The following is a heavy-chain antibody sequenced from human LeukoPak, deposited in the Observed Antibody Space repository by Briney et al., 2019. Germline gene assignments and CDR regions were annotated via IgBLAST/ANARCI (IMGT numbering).Heavy chain of an antibody. D-gene: IGHD3-10*01. V-gene: IGHV1-2*02. CDR2: INPNSGGT. J-gene: IGHJ4*02. Sequence: ASVKVSCKASGYTFTGYYMHWVRQAPGQGLEWMGWINPNSGGTNYAQKLQGRVTMTRDTSISTAYMELSRLRSDDTAVYYCARNDYYGSGNFYNWGQGTLVTVSS. CDR1: GYTFTGYY. CDR3: ARNDYYGSGNFYN.